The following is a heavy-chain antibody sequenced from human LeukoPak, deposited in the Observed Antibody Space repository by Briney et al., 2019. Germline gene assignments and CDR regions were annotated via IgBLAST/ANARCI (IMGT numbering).Heavy chain of an antibody. CDR1: GFTFSSYG. Sequence: PGGSLRLSCAASGFTFSSYGMHWVRQAPGKGLEWVAVISYDGSNKYYADSVKGRFTISRDNSKNTPYLQMNSLRAEDTAVYYCARDRRLLWFGEPYAMDVWGQGTTVTVS. J-gene: IGHJ6*02. V-gene: IGHV3-30*03. CDR2: ISYDGSNK. D-gene: IGHD3-10*01. CDR3: ARDRRLLWFGEPYAMDV.